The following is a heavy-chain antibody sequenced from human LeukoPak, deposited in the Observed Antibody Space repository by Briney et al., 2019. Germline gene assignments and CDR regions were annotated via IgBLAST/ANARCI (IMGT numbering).Heavy chain of an antibody. J-gene: IGHJ6*02. D-gene: IGHD2-15*01. CDR2: IYYSGST. CDR1: GGSFSSYY. CDR3: ARKSPRGSRMDV. V-gene: IGHV4-39*01. Sequence: SETLSLTCAVYGGSFSSYYWGWIRQPPGKGLEWIGSIYYSGSTYYNPSLKSRVTISVDTSKNQFSLKLSSVTAADTAVYYCARKSPRGSRMDVWGQGTTVTVSS.